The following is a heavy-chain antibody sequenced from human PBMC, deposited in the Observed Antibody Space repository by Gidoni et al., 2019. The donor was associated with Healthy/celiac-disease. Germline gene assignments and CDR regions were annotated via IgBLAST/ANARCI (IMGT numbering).Heavy chain of an antibody. D-gene: IGHD3-10*01. CDR2: IIPILGIA. J-gene: IGHJ6*02. V-gene: IGHV1-69*02. Sequence: EWVGRIIPILGIANYAQKFQGRVTITADKSTSTAYMELSSLRSEDTAVYYCAALRSGDYYGMDVWGQGTTVTVSS. CDR3: AALRSGDYYGMDV.